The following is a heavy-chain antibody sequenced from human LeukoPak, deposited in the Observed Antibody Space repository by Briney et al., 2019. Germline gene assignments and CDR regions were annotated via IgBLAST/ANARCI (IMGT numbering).Heavy chain of an antibody. V-gene: IGHV1-69*04. CDR2: IIPILGIA. CDR3: ARDPAIAAHAFDI. D-gene: IGHD6-13*01. CDR1: GGTFSSYA. Sequence: ASVKVSCKASGGTFSSYAISWVRQAPGQGLEWMGRIIPILGIANYAQKFQGRVTITADKSTSTAYMELSSLRSEDTAVYYCARDPAIAAHAFDIWGQGTMDTVSS. J-gene: IGHJ3*02.